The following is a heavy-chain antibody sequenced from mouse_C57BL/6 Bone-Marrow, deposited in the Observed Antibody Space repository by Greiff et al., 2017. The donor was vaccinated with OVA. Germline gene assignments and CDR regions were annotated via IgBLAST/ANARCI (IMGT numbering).Heavy chain of an antibody. CDR1: GYTFTDYN. V-gene: IGHV1-22*01. D-gene: IGHD1-1*01. J-gene: IGHJ2*01. CDR2: INPNNGGT. Sequence: EVKLMESGPELVKPGASVKMSCKASGYTFTDYNMHWVKQSHGKSLEWIGYINPNNGGTSYNQKFKGKATLTVNKSSSTAYMELRSLTSEDSAVYYCARSQLITTVPFDYWGQGTTLTVSS. CDR3: ARSQLITTVPFDY.